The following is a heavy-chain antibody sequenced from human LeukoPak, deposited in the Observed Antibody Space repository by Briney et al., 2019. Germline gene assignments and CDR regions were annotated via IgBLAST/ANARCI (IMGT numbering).Heavy chain of an antibody. D-gene: IGHD3-3*01. V-gene: IGHV4-34*01. Sequence: PSETLSLTCAVYGGSFSGYYWSWIRQPPGKGLEWIGEINHSGSTNYNPSLKSRVTISVDTSKNQFSLKLSSVTAADTAVYYCARDREWRYYYMDVWGKGTTVTVSS. J-gene: IGHJ6*03. CDR2: INHSGST. CDR1: GGSFSGYY. CDR3: ARDREWRYYYMDV.